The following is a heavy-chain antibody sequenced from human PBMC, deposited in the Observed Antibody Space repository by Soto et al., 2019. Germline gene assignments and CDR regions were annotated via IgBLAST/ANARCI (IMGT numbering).Heavy chain of an antibody. CDR3: ASSRGGGDAFVI. D-gene: IGHD3-10*01. CDR1: GYTFTSYG. CDR2: ISAHNGNT. Sequence: ASLKVSCKASGYTFTSYGISWVRQAPGQGLEWMGWISAHNGNTNYAQKLQGRVTMTTDTSTSTAYMELRSLRSDDTAVYYCASSRGGGDAFVIRRQGTMVTVSS. V-gene: IGHV1-18*01. J-gene: IGHJ3*02.